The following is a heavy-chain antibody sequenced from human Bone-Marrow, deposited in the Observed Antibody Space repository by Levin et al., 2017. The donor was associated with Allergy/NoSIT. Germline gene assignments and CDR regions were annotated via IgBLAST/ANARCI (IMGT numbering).Heavy chain of an antibody. CDR2: IKSKSDGGTA. CDR1: GFSVTDAW. Sequence: GESLKISCAASGFSVTDAWMGWVRQAPGKGLEWVGRIKSKSDGGTADYAAPVKGRFTISRDDSRNTVYLQMNSLKTEDTAMYHCTTDRGIGPRPLFDYWGQGALVTVSP. V-gene: IGHV3-15*01. J-gene: IGHJ4*02. D-gene: IGHD6-6*01. CDR3: TTDRGIGPRPLFDY.